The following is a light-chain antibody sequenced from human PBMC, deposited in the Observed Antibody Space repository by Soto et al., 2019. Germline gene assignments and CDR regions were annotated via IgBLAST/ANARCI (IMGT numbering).Light chain of an antibody. CDR2: GAS. CDR1: QSVSSN. J-gene: IGKJ1*01. Sequence: EIVMTQSPATLSAVPGERATLSCRASQSVSSNLAWYQQKPGQAPRLLTYGASTRATGIPARFSGSGSGTEFTLTISSLQPEDFAVYYCQQYYNWPRTVGQGTKVDSK. CDR3: QQYYNWPRT. V-gene: IGKV3-15*01.